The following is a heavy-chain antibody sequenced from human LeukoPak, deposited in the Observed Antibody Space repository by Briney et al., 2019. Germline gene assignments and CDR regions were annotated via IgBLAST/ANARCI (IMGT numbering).Heavy chain of an antibody. D-gene: IGHD3-9*01. J-gene: IGHJ4*02. Sequence: GESLKIPCRGSGYPFTRYWNGWVRQMPGKGLGGMGFFYPGVTERKYRPSLKGQVTISVDKSSNTADQHGISLGASDTAIYYCARIDGSTFEYWGQGTLVTVSS. CDR3: ARIDGSTFEY. V-gene: IGHV5-51*01. CDR2: FYPGVTER. CDR1: GYPFTRYW.